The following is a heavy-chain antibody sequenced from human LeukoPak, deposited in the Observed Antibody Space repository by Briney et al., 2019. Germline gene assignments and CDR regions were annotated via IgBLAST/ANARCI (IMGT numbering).Heavy chain of an antibody. CDR1: GGSISSGGYY. CDR2: ICHSGST. CDR3: ARIIYTYYDFWSGDA. D-gene: IGHD3-3*01. J-gene: IGHJ4*02. Sequence: PSQTLSLTCTVSGGSISSGGYYWSWIRQPPGKGLEWIGYICHSGSTYYNPSLKSRVTISVDRSKNQFSLKLSSVTAADTAVYYCARIIYTYYDFWSGDAWGQGTLVTVSS. V-gene: IGHV4-30-2*01.